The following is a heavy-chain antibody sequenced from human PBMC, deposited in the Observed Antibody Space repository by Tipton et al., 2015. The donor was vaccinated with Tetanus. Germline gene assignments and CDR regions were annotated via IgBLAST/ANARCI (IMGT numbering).Heavy chain of an antibody. CDR3: ARDPWLDY. CDR1: GGSVRSGSYY. Sequence: TLSLTCTVSGGSVRSGSYYWNWIRQPPGKGLEWIGYVSYGGSTNSNYSLKSRITISQDTSKNQFSLRLTSVTAADTAVYYCARDPWLDYWGQGTLVTVSS. CDR2: VSYGGST. V-gene: IGHV4-61*01. J-gene: IGHJ4*02.